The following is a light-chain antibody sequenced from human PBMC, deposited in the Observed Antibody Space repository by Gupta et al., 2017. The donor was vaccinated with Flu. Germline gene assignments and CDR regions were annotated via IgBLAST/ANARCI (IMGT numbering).Light chain of an antibody. CDR3: MQALQAPVT. J-gene: IGKJ2*01. CDR1: QSLLHSTEEDY. V-gene: IGKV2-28*01. Sequence: DIVMTQSPLSLPVTPGEPASISCRSSQSLLHSTEEDYLDWYLQKPGQSPQLLIYLGSTRASGVPDRFSGSGSGTEFTLRISRVEAEDVGVYYCMQALQAPVTFGQGTKLEIK. CDR2: LGS.